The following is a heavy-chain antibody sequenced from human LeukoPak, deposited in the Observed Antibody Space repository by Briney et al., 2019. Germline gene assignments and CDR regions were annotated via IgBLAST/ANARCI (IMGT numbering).Heavy chain of an antibody. D-gene: IGHD3-3*01. Sequence: GGSLRLSCAASGFAFSSYAMSWVRQAPGKGLEWVSAISGSGGSTYYADSVKGRFTISRDNSKNTLYLQMNSLRAEDTAVYYCAKSVYVFGDFWSGYYYYFDYWGQGTLVTVSS. J-gene: IGHJ4*02. V-gene: IGHV3-23*01. CDR1: GFAFSSYA. CDR2: ISGSGGST. CDR3: AKSVYVFGDFWSGYYYYFDY.